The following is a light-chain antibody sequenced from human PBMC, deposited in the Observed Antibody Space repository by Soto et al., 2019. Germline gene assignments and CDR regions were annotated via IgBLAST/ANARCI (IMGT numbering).Light chain of an antibody. CDR1: QYVSRSY. Sequence: ENVLTQSPGTLSLSPGERATLSCRASQYVSRSYLAWYQQKPGQGPRLLIYGASTRATSTPDRFSGSESGKDFTLTISRLEPEDFAVYYCQQYDTSPVTFGGGTKVEIK. CDR2: GAS. V-gene: IGKV3-20*01. J-gene: IGKJ4*01. CDR3: QQYDTSPVT.